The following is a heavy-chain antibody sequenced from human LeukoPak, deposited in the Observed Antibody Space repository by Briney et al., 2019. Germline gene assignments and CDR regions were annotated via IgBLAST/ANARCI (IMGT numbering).Heavy chain of an antibody. CDR1: GFTYNNYW. CDR3: SRANYYESSGYQYYFDY. D-gene: IGHD3-22*01. Sequence: GGSLRLSCAASGFTYNNYWMHWVRQAPGKGLVWVSRINGDGSSTYYAASVKGRFTISRDNANNTLYLQMNSLRAEDTAVYYCSRANYYESSGYQYYFDYWGQGSLVTVSS. J-gene: IGHJ4*02. V-gene: IGHV3-74*01. CDR2: INGDGSST.